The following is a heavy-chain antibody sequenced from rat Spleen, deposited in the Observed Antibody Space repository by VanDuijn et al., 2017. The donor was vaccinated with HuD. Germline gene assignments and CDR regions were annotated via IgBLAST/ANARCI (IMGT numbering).Heavy chain of an antibody. CDR2: ISTSGSRN. CDR1: GFTFSNYG. CDR3: AVAGYGY. D-gene: IGHD1-7*01. V-gene: IGHV5S23*01. Sequence: EVQMVESGGGLVQPGRSLKLSCAASGFTFSNYGMAWVRQTPTKGLEWVAYISTSGSRNYYPDSVKGRFTVSRDNAKSTLYLQMNSLRSEDTATYYCAVAGYGYWGHGVMVTVSS. J-gene: IGHJ2*01.